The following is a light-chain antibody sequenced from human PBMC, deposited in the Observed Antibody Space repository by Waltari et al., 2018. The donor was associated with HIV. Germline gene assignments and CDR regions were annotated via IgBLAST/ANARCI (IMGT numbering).Light chain of an antibody. CDR2: EVY. Sequence: QSALTQPPSASGSPGQSVTISCNGTSSDVGGNNYVSWYQQYPGKAPRLMIYEVYKRPPGVPPRVSGSKSGNTASLTVSGLQAEDEANYYCSSYAGINTYVLFGGGTKLTVL. J-gene: IGLJ2*01. V-gene: IGLV2-8*01. CDR3: SSYAGINTYVL. CDR1: SSDVGGNNY.